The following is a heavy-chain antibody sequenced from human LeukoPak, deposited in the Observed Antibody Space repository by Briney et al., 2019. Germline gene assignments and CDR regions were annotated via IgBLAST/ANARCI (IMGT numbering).Heavy chain of an antibody. D-gene: IGHD3-3*01. CDR2: FYCSGST. J-gene: IGHJ6*03. V-gene: IGHV4-39*07. CDR3: GGGVGSYDFWSGYYLVGYYYYIAG. CDR1: GVSISSSSYY. Sequence: SETLSLTCTVSGVSISSSSYYWGWLRQPPGKGLEWIGSFYCSGSTYDNPSLKSRVTISVDTSKNQFSLKLSSVTAADTAVYYCGGGVGSYDFWSGYYLVGYYYYIAGWGKETTVTVSS.